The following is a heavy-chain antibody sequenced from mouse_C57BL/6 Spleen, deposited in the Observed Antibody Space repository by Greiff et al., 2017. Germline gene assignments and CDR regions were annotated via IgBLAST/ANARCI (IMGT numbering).Heavy chain of an antibody. V-gene: IGHV1-47*01. D-gene: IGHD6-1*01. Sequence: VQLVESGAELVKPGASVKMSCKASGYTFTTYPIEWMKQNHGKSLEWIGNFHPDNDDTKYNEKFKGKATVTVEKSSSTVYLELSRLTSDDSAVYNCARSAGRGDYDMECWGQGASVTVAS. CDR1: GYTFTTYP. J-gene: IGHJ4*01. CDR2: FHPDNDDT. CDR3: ARSAGRGDYDMEC.